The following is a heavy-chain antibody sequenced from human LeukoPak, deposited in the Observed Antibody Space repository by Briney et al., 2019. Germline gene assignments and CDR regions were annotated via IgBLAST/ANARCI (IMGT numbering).Heavy chain of an antibody. CDR2: IKSKTDGGTT. V-gene: IGHV3-15*01. CDR3: TTDGTAMAGFDY. D-gene: IGHD5-18*01. Sequence: PGGSLRLSCAASGLTFSNAWMSWVRQAPGKGLEWGGRIKSKTDGGTTDYAAPVKGRFTISRDDSKNTLYLQMNSLKTEDTAVYYCTTDGTAMAGFDYWGQGTLVTVSS. J-gene: IGHJ4*02. CDR1: GLTFSNAW.